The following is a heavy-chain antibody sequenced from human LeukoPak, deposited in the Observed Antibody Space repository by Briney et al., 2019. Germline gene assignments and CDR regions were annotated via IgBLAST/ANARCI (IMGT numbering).Heavy chain of an antibody. CDR2: ISAYNGNT. D-gene: IGHD6-13*01. V-gene: IGHV1-18*01. CDR3: ARDAPYSSSRVGFDY. CDR1: GYTFTSYG. J-gene: IGHJ4*02. Sequence: ASVKVSCKASGYTFTSYGISWVRQAPGQGLEWMGWISAYNGNTNYAQKLQGRVTMTTDTSTSTAYMELRSLRSDDTAVYYCARDAPYSSSRVGFDYWGQGTLVTVSS.